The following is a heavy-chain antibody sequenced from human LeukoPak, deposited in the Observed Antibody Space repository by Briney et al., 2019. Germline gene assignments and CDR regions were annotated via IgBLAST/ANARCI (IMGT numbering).Heavy chain of an antibody. J-gene: IGHJ4*02. Sequence: SETLSLTCAVYGGSLSGYYWSWIRHPPGKGLEWIGEINHSGSTNNNPSLKSRVTTTIETSKNQFSLKVTSVTAADTAVYYCARVGHGGNSGDYWGQGTLVTVSS. D-gene: IGHD4-23*01. CDR3: ARVGHGGNSGDY. CDR2: INHSGST. V-gene: IGHV4-34*01. CDR1: GGSLSGYY.